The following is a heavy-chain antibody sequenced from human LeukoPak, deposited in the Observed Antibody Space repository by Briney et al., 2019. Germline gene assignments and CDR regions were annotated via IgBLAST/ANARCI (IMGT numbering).Heavy chain of an antibody. CDR2: ISGSGGST. J-gene: IGHJ3*02. CDR1: GFTVSNTY. Sequence: PGGSLRLSCAASGFTVSNTYMSWVRQAPGKGLEWVSVISGSGGSTYYADSVKGRFTISRDNSKNTLYLQMNSLRAEDTAVYYCAKGVSAAADDAFDIWGQGTMVTVSS. V-gene: IGHV3-23*01. D-gene: IGHD6-13*01. CDR3: AKGVSAAADDAFDI.